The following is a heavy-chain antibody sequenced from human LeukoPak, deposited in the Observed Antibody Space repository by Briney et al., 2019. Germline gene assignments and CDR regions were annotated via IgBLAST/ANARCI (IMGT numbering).Heavy chain of an antibody. D-gene: IGHD6-19*01. CDR2: INPNSGGT. V-gene: IGHV1-2*02. CDR3: ARDRGGGWLRLGDYYYMDV. CDR1: GYTFTGYY. Sequence: ASVKVSCKASGYTFTGYYMHWVRQAPGQGLEWMGWINPNSGGTNYAQKFQGRVTMTRDTSISTAYMELSRLRSDDTAVYYCARDRGGGWLRLGDYYYMDVWGKGTTVTVSS. J-gene: IGHJ6*03.